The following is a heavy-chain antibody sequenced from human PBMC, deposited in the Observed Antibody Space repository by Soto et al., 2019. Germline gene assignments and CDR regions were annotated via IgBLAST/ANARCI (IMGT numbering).Heavy chain of an antibody. V-gene: IGHV3-23*01. CDR2: ISGSGGST. CDR1: GFTFSSYA. Sequence: GGSLRLSCAASGFTFSSYAMSWVRQAPGKGLEWVAAISGSGGSTYYADSVKGRFTISRDNSKNTLYLQMNSLRAEDTAVYYCAKEGTSSGFLEWLPAYYYYGMDVLGQGTTVTVSS. J-gene: IGHJ6*02. D-gene: IGHD3-3*01. CDR3: AKEGTSSGFLEWLPAYYYYGMDV.